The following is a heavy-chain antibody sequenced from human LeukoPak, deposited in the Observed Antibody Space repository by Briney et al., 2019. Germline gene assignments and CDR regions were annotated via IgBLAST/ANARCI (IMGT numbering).Heavy chain of an antibody. V-gene: IGHV4-31*03. J-gene: IGHJ4*02. CDR2: IYYSGSS. D-gene: IGHD2-15*01. Sequence: SQTLSLTCTVSGGSISSGGYYWSWVRQHPGKGLEWIGYIYYSGSSYYNPSLKSRVTLSLDTSKNQFSLNLSSVTAADTAVYYCARGFVVVAHDFWGQGTLVTVSS. CDR3: ARGFVVVAHDF. CDR1: GGSISSGGYY.